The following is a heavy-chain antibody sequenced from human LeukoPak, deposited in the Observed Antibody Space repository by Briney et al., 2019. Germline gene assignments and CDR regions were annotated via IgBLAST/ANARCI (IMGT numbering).Heavy chain of an antibody. V-gene: IGHV3-23*01. Sequence: PGGSLRLSCEASGFSFRSYAMTWVRQAPGKGLEWVSAISGSGAKTYYADSVKGRFTISRDNSKNTLYLQMNSLRAEDTAVYYCAKDRNNWNPRWFDPWGQGTLVTVSS. J-gene: IGHJ5*02. D-gene: IGHD1-20*01. CDR1: GFSFRSYA. CDR2: ISGSGAKT. CDR3: AKDRNNWNPRWFDP.